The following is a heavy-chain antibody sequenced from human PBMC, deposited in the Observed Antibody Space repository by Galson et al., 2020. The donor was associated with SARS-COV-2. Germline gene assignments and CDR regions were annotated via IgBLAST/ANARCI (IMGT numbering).Heavy chain of an antibody. J-gene: IGHJ4*02. V-gene: IGHV1-2*02. CDR2: INTNSGGT. D-gene: IGHD4-17*01. Sequence: ASVKVSCKASGYTFTGYCMHWVRQAPGQGLEWMGWINTNSGGTNYAQTFQGRVTMTRDTSISTAYMDLSRLRSDDTAVYYCARSPDDYGDYWCDYWGQGTLVTVSS. CDR3: ARSPDDYGDYWCDY. CDR1: GYTFTGYC.